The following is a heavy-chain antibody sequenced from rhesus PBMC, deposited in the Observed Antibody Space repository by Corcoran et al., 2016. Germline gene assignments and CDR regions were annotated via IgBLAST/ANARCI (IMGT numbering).Heavy chain of an antibody. CDR2: IGGSSGST. J-gene: IGHJ5-2*02. V-gene: IGHV4-99*01. CDR1: GYSISSVYY. Sequence: QVQLQESGPGLVKPSATLSLTCAVSGYSISSVYYWGWIRQPPGKGLEWIGFIGGSSGSTYYNPSLKSRVTISKATSENQFSLKLSSVTAADTAVYYCARHSGLAAVDVWGRGVLVTVSS. CDR3: ARHSGLAAVDV. D-gene: IGHD6-31*01.